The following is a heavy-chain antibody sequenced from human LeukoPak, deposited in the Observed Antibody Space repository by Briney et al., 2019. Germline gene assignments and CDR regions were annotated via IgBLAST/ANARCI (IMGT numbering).Heavy chain of an antibody. Sequence: GGSLRLSCAASGFTFSSYGMHWVRQAPGKGLEWVAVIWYDGSNKYYADSVKGRFTISRDNSKNTLYLQMNSLRAEDTAVYYCARRVVVPAAPYYFDYWGQGTLVTVSS. CDR1: GFTFSSYG. CDR3: ARRVVVPAAPYYFDY. V-gene: IGHV3-33*01. D-gene: IGHD2-2*01. J-gene: IGHJ4*02. CDR2: IWYDGSNK.